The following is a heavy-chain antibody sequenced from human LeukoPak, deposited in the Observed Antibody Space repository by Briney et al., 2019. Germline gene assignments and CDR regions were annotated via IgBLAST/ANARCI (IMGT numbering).Heavy chain of an antibody. CDR1: GGTFSSYA. D-gene: IGHD2-2*01. Sequence: WASVKVSCKASGGTFSSYAISWVRQAPGQGLEWMGGIIPIFGTANYAQKFQGRVTITADESTSTAYMELSSLRSEDTAVYYCARGTVRSDNWFDPWGQGTLVTVSS. CDR2: IIPIFGTA. CDR3: ARGTVRSDNWFDP. J-gene: IGHJ5*02. V-gene: IGHV1-69*01.